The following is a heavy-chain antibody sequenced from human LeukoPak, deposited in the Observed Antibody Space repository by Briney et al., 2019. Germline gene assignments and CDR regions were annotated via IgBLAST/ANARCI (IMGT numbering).Heavy chain of an antibody. J-gene: IGHJ4*02. CDR2: ISSSSSYT. D-gene: IGHD3-22*01. Sequence: GGSLRLSCAASGFTFSNAWMSWIRQAPGKGLEWVSYISSSSSYTNYADSVKGRFTISRDNAKNSLYLQMNSLRAEDTAVYYCARDLYYYDSSGLAVPTSPDYWGQGTLVTVSS. CDR3: ARDLYYYDSSGLAVPTSPDY. V-gene: IGHV3-11*06. CDR1: GFTFSNAW.